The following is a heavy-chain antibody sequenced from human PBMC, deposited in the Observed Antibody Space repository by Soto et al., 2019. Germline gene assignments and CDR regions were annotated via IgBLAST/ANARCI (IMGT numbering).Heavy chain of an antibody. Sequence: QVQLVESGGGVVQPGRSLRLSCAASGFTFSSYGMHWVRQAPGKGLEWVAVIWYDGSNKYYADSVKGRFTISRDNSKNTLYLQMNSLRAEDTAVYYCARDGQGRSSWEGYSMDVWGKGTTVTVSS. CDR1: GFTFSSYG. J-gene: IGHJ6*03. D-gene: IGHD6-13*01. V-gene: IGHV3-33*01. CDR3: ARDGQGRSSWEGYSMDV. CDR2: IWYDGSNK.